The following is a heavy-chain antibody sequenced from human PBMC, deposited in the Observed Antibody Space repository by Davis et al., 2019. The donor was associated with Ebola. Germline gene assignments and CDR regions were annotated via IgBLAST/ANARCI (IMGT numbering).Heavy chain of an antibody. D-gene: IGHD3-16*02. Sequence: GESLKISCKGSGYSFTSYWIGRVRQMPGKGLEWMGIIYPGDSDTRYSPSFQGQVTISADKSISTAYLQWSSLQASDTAMYYCARPAGGYDYIWGSYRTLDYWGQGTLVTVSS. CDR1: GYSFTSYW. J-gene: IGHJ4*02. CDR2: IYPGDSDT. V-gene: IGHV5-51*01. CDR3: ARPAGGYDYIWGSYRTLDY.